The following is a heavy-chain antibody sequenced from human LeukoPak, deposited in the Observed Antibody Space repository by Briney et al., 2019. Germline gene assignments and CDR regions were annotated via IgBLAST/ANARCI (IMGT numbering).Heavy chain of an antibody. V-gene: IGHV1-18*01. CDR2: ISAYNGNT. Sequence: ASVKVSCKASGYTFTSYGISWVRQAPGQGLEWMGWISAYNGNTNYAQKLQGRVTMTTDTSTSTAYMELRSLRSGDTAVYYCARDAGYSSSWYGDYWGQGTLVTVSS. J-gene: IGHJ4*02. D-gene: IGHD6-13*01. CDR1: GYTFTSYG. CDR3: ARDAGYSSSWYGDY.